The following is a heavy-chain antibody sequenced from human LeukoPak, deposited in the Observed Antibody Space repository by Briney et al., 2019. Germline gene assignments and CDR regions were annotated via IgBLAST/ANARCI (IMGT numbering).Heavy chain of an antibody. CDR3: ARDTIPFYSDSSGYFSLPYYGLDV. CDR1: GYTITDYY. J-gene: IGHJ6*02. V-gene: IGHV1-2*02. D-gene: IGHD3-22*01. Sequence: ASVKVSCKASGYTITDYYIHWVRQAPGQGLEWMGWINPNSGGTNYAQKFQGRVTMTRDASISTAYMELSGLRSDATAVYYCARDTIPFYSDSSGYFSLPYYGLDVWGQGTTVTVSS. CDR2: INPNSGGT.